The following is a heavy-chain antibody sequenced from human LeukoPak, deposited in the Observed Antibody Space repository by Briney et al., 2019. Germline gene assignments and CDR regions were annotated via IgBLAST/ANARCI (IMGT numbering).Heavy chain of an antibody. CDR3: AKGASFYDTLTDYWPYFDY. D-gene: IGHD3-9*01. V-gene: IGHV3-30-3*01. CDR2: ISYDGSNK. J-gene: IGHJ4*02. Sequence: GGSLRLSCAASGFTFSSYAMHWVRQAPGKGLEWVAVISYDGSNKYYADSVKGRFTISRDNSKNTLYLQMNSLRDEDTAMYYCAKGASFYDTLTDYWPYFDYWGQGTRVTVSS. CDR1: GFTFSSYA.